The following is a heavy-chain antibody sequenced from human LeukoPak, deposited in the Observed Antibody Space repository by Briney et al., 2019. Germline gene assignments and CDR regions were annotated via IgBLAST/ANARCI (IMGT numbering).Heavy chain of an antibody. D-gene: IGHD2-15*01. CDR2: IRYDGNNK. V-gene: IGHV3-30*02. Sequence: GGSLRLSCAASEFTFSSFGMHWVRQAPGKRLEWVAFIRYDGNNKYYADSVRGRFTISRDNSKNTLYLEMNSLRAEDTAVYYCARDPVDGAFDIWGQGTMVTVSS. CDR1: EFTFSSFG. J-gene: IGHJ3*02. CDR3: ARDPVDGAFDI.